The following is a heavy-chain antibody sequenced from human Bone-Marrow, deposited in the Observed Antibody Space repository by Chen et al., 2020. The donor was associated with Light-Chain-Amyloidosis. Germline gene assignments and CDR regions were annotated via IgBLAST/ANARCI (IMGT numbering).Heavy chain of an antibody. Sequence: QVQLVQSGAEVKKPGASVKVSCKASGYTFTGYYMHWVRQAPGQGLEWMGWINPNSGGTNYAQKFQGRVTMTRDTSISTAYMELSRLRSDDTAVYYCAKAPYGSWSYYNWFDPWGQGTLVTVSS. CDR1: GYTFTGYY. D-gene: IGHD3-10*01. CDR2: INPNSGGT. CDR3: AKAPYGSWSYYNWFDP. V-gene: IGHV1-2*02. J-gene: IGHJ5*02.